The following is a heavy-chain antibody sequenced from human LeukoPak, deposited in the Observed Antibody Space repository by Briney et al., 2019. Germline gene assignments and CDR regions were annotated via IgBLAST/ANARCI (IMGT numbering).Heavy chain of an antibody. V-gene: IGHV1-69*13. J-gene: IGHJ4*02. D-gene: IGHD6-6*01. CDR2: IIPIFGTA. Sequence: ASVKVSCKASGGTFSSYAISWVRQVPGQGLEWMGGIIPIFGTANYAQKFQGRVTITADESTSTAYMELSSLRSEDTAVYYCARDLSSSSRGYFDYWGQGTLVTVSS. CDR3: ARDLSSSSRGYFDY. CDR1: GGTFSSYA.